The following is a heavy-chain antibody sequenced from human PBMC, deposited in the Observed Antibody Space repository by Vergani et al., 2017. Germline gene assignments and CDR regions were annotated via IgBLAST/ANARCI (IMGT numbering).Heavy chain of an antibody. CDR3: ARERDWFDP. CDR2: ISYDGSNK. CDR1: GFTFSSYG. J-gene: IGHJ5*02. Sequence: QVQLVESGGGVVQPGRSLRLSCAASGFTFSSYGMHWVRQAPGKGLEWVAVISYDGSNKYYADSVKGRFTISRDNSKNTLYLQMNSLRAEDTAVYYCARERDWFDPWGQGTLVTVSS. V-gene: IGHV3-30*03.